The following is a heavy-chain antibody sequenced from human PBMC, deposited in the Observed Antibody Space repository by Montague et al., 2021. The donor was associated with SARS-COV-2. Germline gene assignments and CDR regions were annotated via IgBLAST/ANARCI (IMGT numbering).Heavy chain of an antibody. Sequence: SETLSLTCTVSGGSISSYYWSWIRQPPGKGLEWIGYIYYSGSTSYNPSLKSRVTISVDTSKNQFSLKLSSVTAADTAVYYCARWGLYGGNPGDGAFDIWGQGTMVIVSS. CDR3: ARWGLYGGNPGDGAFDI. CDR2: IYYSGST. D-gene: IGHD4-23*01. J-gene: IGHJ3*02. V-gene: IGHV4-59*01. CDR1: GGSISSYY.